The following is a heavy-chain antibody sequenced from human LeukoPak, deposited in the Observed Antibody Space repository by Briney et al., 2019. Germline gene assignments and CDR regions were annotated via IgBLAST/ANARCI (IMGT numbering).Heavy chain of an antibody. D-gene: IGHD3-10*01. V-gene: IGHV3-23*01. CDR2: ISGGGST. CDR3: VRESLYYYGSGSSTRIAFDY. Sequence: GGSLRLSCAASGFTFSSYAMSWVRQAPGKGLEWVSGISGGGSTYYADSVQGRFTISRDNSKNTLFLQMNSLRAEDTAVYYCVRESLYYYGSGSSTRIAFDYWGQGTLVTVSS. CDR1: GFTFSSYA. J-gene: IGHJ4*02.